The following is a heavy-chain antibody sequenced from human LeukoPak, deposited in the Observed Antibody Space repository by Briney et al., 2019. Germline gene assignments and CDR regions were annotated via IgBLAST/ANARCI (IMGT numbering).Heavy chain of an antibody. D-gene: IGHD6-13*01. J-gene: IGHJ6*03. CDR2: IYPGDSDT. V-gene: IGHV5-51*01. Sequence: GESLKISCKGSGSSFTSYWIGWVRQMPWKGLEWMGIIYPGDSDTRYSPSFQGQVTISADKSISTAYLQWSSLKASDTAMYYCASLAAAGKWAVYYYMDVWGKGTTVTVSS. CDR3: ASLAAAGKWAVYYYMDV. CDR1: GSSFTSYW.